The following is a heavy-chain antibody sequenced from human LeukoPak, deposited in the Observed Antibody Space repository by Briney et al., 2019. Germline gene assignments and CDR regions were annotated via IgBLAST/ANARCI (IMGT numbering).Heavy chain of an antibody. CDR2: IYYSGST. J-gene: IGHJ3*02. CDR1: GGSISSSSYY. CDR3: ARFGEAVARGAIDI. V-gene: IGHV4-39*07. Sequence: SETLSLTCTVSGGSISSSSYYWGWIRQPPGKGLEWIGSIYYSGSTYYNPSLKSRVTISVDTSKNQFSLKLSSVTAADTAVYYCARFGEAVARGAIDIWGQGTMVTVSS. D-gene: IGHD6-19*01.